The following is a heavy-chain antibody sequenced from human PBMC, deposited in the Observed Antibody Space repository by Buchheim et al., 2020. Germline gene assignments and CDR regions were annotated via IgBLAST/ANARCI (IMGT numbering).Heavy chain of an antibody. D-gene: IGHD3-16*02. CDR3: ASILHLGELSSGRYYYGLDV. CDR2: ISSSSSTV. CDR1: GFTFSSYA. J-gene: IGHJ6*02. V-gene: IGHV3-48*02. Sequence: EVQLVESGGGLVQPGGSLRLSCAASGFTFSSYAMNWVRQAPGKGLEWISYISSSSSTVYYADSVKGRFTISRDNAKNSLFLQMNGLRDEDTAVYYCASILHLGELSSGRYYYGLDVWGQGTT.